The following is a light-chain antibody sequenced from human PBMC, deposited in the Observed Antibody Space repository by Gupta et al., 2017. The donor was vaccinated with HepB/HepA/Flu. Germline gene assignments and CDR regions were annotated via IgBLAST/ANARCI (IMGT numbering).Light chain of an antibody. V-gene: IGKV1-5*03. Sequence: DIQMTQSPSTLSASVGDRVTITCRASQSISSWLAWYQQKPGKAPKLLIYKASSLESGVPSRFSGSGSRTEFTLTISSLQPDDFATYYCQHYDNYSGTFGLGTKVEIK. CDR2: KAS. J-gene: IGKJ1*01. CDR1: QSISSW. CDR3: QHYDNYSGT.